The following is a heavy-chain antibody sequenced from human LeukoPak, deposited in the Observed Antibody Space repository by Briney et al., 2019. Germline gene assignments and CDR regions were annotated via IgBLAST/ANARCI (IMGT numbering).Heavy chain of an antibody. J-gene: IGHJ4*02. Sequence: GGSLRLSCAASGFTFSGYGMHWVRQAPGKGLEWVALIWYDGSNKYYADSVKGRLTISRDNSKNTLYLQMNSLRAEDTAVYYCAREGPRGNSQFDYWGQGTLVTVSS. CDR1: GFTFSGYG. CDR2: IWYDGSNK. D-gene: IGHD2/OR15-2a*01. V-gene: IGHV3-33*01. CDR3: AREGPRGNSQFDY.